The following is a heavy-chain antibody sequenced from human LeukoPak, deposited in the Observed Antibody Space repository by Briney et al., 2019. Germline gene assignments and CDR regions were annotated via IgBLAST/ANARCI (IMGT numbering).Heavy chain of an antibody. J-gene: IGHJ3*02. CDR2: IYYSGRT. CDR3: ARHVAAGPGADAFDI. V-gene: IGHV4-39*01. Sequence: SETLSLTCSVSGGSISNNSYYWGWIRQPPGKGLEWIGSIYYSGRTYYNPSLKSRVTTSVDTSKNHFSLKLSSMIAADTAFYYCARHVAAGPGADAFDIWGQGTIVTVSS. CDR1: GGSISNNSYY. D-gene: IGHD6-13*01.